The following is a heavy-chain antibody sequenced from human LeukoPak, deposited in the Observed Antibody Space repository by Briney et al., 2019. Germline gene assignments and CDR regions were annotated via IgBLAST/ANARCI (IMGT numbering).Heavy chain of an antibody. CDR3: ARDGYDYVWGSFHYYYGMDV. D-gene: IGHD3-16*01. V-gene: IGHV3-11*01. J-gene: IGHJ6*02. CDR2: ISSSGSTI. CDR1: GFTFSDYY. Sequence: GRSLRLSCAASGFTFSDYYMSWIRQAPGKGLEWVSYISSSGSTIYYADSVKGRFTISRDNAKNSLYLQMNSLRAEDTAVYYCARDGYDYVWGSFHYYYGMDVWGQGTTVTVSS.